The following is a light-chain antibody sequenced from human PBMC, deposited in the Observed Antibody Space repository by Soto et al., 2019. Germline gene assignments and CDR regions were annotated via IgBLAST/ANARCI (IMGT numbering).Light chain of an antibody. CDR2: GAS. Sequence: DIQMTQSPSSVSASVGDRVTITCRASPAINSWLAWYQQKPGKAPKLLIYGASSLQSGVPSRFSGSESGTDFTLAISSLQPEDFATYYCQQANSFPYTFGQGTKLEIK. V-gene: IGKV1D-12*01. CDR1: PAINSW. J-gene: IGKJ2*01. CDR3: QQANSFPYT.